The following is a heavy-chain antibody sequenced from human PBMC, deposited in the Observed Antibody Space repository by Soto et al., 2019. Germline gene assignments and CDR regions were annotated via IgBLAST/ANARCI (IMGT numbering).Heavy chain of an antibody. J-gene: IGHJ5*02. CDR2: IYYSGST. Sequence: QLQLQESGPGLVKPSETLSLTCTVSGGSVSSSGYYWGWIRQPPGKGLEWIGTIYYSGSTYYNPPLTRRVTISVDTSKNQFSLKLSSVTAADTAVYYCATSNWFDPWGQGTLVTVSS. CDR3: ATSNWFDP. CDR1: GGSVSSSGYY. V-gene: IGHV4-39*01.